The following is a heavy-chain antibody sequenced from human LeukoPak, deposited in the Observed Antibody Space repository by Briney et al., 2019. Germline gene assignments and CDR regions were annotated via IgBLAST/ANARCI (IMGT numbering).Heavy chain of an antibody. J-gene: IGHJ4*02. CDR2: IYYSGST. CDR3: ARVGTTGATADN. Sequence: SETLSLTCTVSGGSISSSSYYWGWIRQPPGKGLEWIGSIYYSGSTYYNPSLRSRVTISVDTSKNQFSLKLSSVTAADTAVYYCARVGTTGATADNWGQGTLVTVSS. CDR1: GGSISSSSYY. D-gene: IGHD4-11*01. V-gene: IGHV4-39*07.